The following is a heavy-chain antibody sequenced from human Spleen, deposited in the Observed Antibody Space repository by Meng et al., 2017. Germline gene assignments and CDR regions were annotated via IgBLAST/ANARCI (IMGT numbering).Heavy chain of an antibody. CDR2: ISTTSSYI. CDR1: GFSFSSYR. V-gene: IGHV3-21*01. Sequence: GESLKISCAASGFSFSSYRMTWVRQAPGTGLEWVSSISTTSSYIYYADSLKGRFTISRDNAKNSLYLQMNSLRAEDTAVYYCARYSSGWSKYYLDYWGQGVLVTVSS. CDR3: ARYSSGWSKYYLDY. D-gene: IGHD6-19*01. J-gene: IGHJ4*02.